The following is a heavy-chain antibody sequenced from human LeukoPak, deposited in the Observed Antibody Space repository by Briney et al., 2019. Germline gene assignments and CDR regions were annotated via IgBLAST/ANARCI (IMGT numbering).Heavy chain of an antibody. CDR3: AGGNGYSGYDYFDY. D-gene: IGHD5-12*01. Sequence: GSSLRHSSAASGFTFTSYGMHWDRQAPGKGLERVAVIWYDGSNKYYADSVKGRFTISRDNSKNTLYLQMNSLRAEDTAVYYCAGGNGYSGYDYFDYWGQGTLVTVSS. CDR1: GFTFTSYG. V-gene: IGHV3-33*01. J-gene: IGHJ4*02. CDR2: IWYDGSNK.